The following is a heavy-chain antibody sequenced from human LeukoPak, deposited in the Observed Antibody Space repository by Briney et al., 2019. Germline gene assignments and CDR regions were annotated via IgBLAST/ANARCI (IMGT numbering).Heavy chain of an antibody. Sequence: ASVKVSCKASGYTFTSYAMHWVRQAPGQRLGWMGWNNAGNGNTKYSRKFQGRVTITRDTSASTAYMELSSLRSEDTAVYYCARERDSSGWYYFDYWGQGTLVTVSS. D-gene: IGHD6-19*01. J-gene: IGHJ4*02. CDR3: ARERDSSGWYYFDY. CDR1: GYTFTSYA. V-gene: IGHV1-3*01. CDR2: NNAGNGNT.